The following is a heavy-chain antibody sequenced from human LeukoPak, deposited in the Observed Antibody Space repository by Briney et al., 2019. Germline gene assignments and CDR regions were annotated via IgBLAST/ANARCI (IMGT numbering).Heavy chain of an antibody. V-gene: IGHV4-59*12. D-gene: IGHD3-10*01. Sequence: SETLSLTCTVSGGSISSYYWSWIRQPPGKGLEWIGYIYYSGSTNYNPSLKSRVTMSVDTSKNQFSLKLSSVTAADTAVYYCARDDPYGSGSYFDYWGQGTLVTVSS. J-gene: IGHJ4*02. CDR2: IYYSGST. CDR1: GGSISSYY. CDR3: ARDDPYGSGSYFDY.